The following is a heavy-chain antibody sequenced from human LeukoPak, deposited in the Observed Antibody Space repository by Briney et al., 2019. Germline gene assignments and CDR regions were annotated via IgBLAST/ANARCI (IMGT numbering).Heavy chain of an antibody. J-gene: IGHJ6*03. CDR3: ARDLSPYSGSYRLDYYYYMDV. D-gene: IGHD1-26*01. V-gene: IGHV1-18*01. CDR1: GYTFTSYG. CDR2: ISTYNGNT. Sequence: ASVKVSCKASGYTFTSYGISWVRQAPGQGLEWMGWISTYNGNTNYAQKLQGRVTMTTDTSTSTAYMELRSLRSDDTAVYYCARDLSPYSGSYRLDYYYYMDVWGKGTTVTVSS.